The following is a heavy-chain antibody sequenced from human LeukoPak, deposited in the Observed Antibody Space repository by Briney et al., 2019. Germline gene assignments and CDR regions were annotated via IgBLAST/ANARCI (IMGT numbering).Heavy chain of an antibody. CDR3: ARAPRGSHAFDI. CDR1: GGSISSYY. CDR2: IYYSGST. J-gene: IGHJ3*02. Sequence: SETLSLTCTVSGGSISSYYWSWIRQPPGKGLEWIGYIYYSGSTNYNPSLKSRVTISVDTSKNQFSLKLSSVTAADTAVYYCARAPRGSHAFDIWGQGTMVTVSS. V-gene: IGHV4-59*01. D-gene: IGHD3-10*01.